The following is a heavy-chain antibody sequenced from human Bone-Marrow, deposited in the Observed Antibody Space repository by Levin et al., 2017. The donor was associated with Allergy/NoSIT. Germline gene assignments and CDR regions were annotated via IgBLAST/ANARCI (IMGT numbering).Heavy chain of an antibody. CDR2: IFRGGNT. J-gene: IGHJ4*02. CDR1: GLIISDNY. CDR3: ARDGDYGAGFFDY. D-gene: IGHD4/OR15-4a*01. V-gene: IGHV3-53*01. Sequence: GGSLRLSCAASGLIISDNYMSWVRQAPGKGLEWVSTIFRGGNTYYANSVMGRFTISRDDSKNTLYLQMNSLRADDTALYYCARDGDYGAGFFDYWGQGTLVAVSS.